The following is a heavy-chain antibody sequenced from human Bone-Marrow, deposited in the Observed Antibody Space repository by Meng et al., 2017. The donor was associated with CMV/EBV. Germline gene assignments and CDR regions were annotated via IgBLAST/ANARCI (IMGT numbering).Heavy chain of an antibody. V-gene: IGHV4-39*01. J-gene: IGHJ6*02. Sequence: GPLRLSCAASGFSFSTYAMSWVRQAPGKGLEWIGSIYYSGSTYYNPSLKSRVTISVDTSKNQFSLKLSSVTAADTAVYYCARHYYYYGMDVWGQGTTVTVSS. CDR2: IYYSGST. CDR3: ARHYYYYGMDV. CDR1: GFSFSTYA.